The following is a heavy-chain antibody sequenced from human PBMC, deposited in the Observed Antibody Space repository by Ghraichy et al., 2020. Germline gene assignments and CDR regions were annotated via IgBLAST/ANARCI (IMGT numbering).Heavy chain of an antibody. Sequence: GESLNISCAASGFGFSDVWMSWVRQAPGKGREGIGRITNTADGGTADYAAQVKGRFTIARDDSRNKVYVQMNSLQTEDTAVYFCATGLKGRALRHTFDAWGQGTMLTVSS. J-gene: IGHJ3*01. CDR3: ATGLKGRALRHTFDA. D-gene: IGHD5-12*01. CDR2: ITNTADGGTA. V-gene: IGHV3-15*01. CDR1: GFGFSDVW.